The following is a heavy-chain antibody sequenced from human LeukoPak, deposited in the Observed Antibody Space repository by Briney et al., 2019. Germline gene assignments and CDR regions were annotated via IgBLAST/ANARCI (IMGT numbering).Heavy chain of an antibody. CDR3: ARDGEIVVVPAVAVVDY. V-gene: IGHV3-33*01. CDR2: IWYDGSNK. D-gene: IGHD2-2*01. J-gene: IGHJ4*02. Sequence: GGSLRLSCAASGFTFSSYGMHWVRQAPGKGLEWVAVIWYDGSNKYYADSVKGRFTISRDNSKNTLYLQMNSLRAEDTAVYYCARDGEIVVVPAVAVVDYGGQGTLVTVSS. CDR1: GFTFSSYG.